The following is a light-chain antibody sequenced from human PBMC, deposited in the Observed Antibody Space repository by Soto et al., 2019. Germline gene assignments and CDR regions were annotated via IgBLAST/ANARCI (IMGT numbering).Light chain of an antibody. J-gene: IGKJ1*01. Sequence: DIQMTQSPSSLSASVGDRVTITCRASQSISSYLNWYQQKPGKAPKLLIYTASTLQSGVPSRFSGSGSGTDFTLTISSLQPEDFATYYCQQTYRTPTFGQGTKVDIK. CDR2: TAS. CDR3: QQTYRTPT. V-gene: IGKV1-39*01. CDR1: QSISSY.